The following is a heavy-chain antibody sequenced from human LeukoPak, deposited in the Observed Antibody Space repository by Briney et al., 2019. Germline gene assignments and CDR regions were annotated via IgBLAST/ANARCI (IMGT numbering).Heavy chain of an antibody. D-gene: IGHD1-26*01. CDR2: IIPIYGIA. CDR3: ARTLYSGSYYPDY. Sequence: GSSVKVSCKASGGTCSTYAISWLRQAPGQGLEWMGGIIPIYGIANYAQKLRGRVTITTDESTSTAYMELSSLRSEDTAVYYCARTLYSGSYYPDYWGQGTLVTVSS. J-gene: IGHJ4*02. CDR1: GGTCSTYA. V-gene: IGHV1-69*05.